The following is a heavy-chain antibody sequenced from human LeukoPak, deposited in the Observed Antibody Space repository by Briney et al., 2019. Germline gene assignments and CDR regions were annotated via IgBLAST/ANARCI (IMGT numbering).Heavy chain of an antibody. D-gene: IGHD2-2*01. CDR3: ARRLIVVLPAAPYGMDV. CDR1: GYTFTGYY. V-gene: IGHV1-2*06. Sequence: ASVKVSCTASGYTFTGYYMHWVRQAPGQGLEWMGRINPNSGGTNYAQKFQGRVTMTRDTSITTVYMELSRLRSDDTAVYYCARRLIVVLPAAPYGMDVWGQGTTVTVSS. J-gene: IGHJ6*02. CDR2: INPNSGGT.